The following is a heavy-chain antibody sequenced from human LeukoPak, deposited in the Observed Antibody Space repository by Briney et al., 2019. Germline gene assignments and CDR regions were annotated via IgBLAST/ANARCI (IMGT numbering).Heavy chain of an antibody. Sequence: SVKVSCKASGGTFSSYAISWVRQAPGQGLEWMGGIIPIFGTANYAQKFQGRVTITADESTSTAYMELSSLRSEDTAVYYRARGPFTVTTLGYFDYWGQGTLVTVSS. CDR3: ARGPFTVTTLGYFDY. D-gene: IGHD4-17*01. CDR2: IIPIFGTA. CDR1: GGTFSSYA. J-gene: IGHJ4*02. V-gene: IGHV1-69*01.